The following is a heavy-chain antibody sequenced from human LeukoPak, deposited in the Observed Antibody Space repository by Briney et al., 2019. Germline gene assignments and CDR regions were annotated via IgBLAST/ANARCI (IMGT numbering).Heavy chain of an antibody. Sequence: PSETLSLTCTVSGGSISSYYWSWIRQPAGKGLEWTGRIYTSGSTNYNPSLKSRVTMSVDTSKNQFSLKLSSVTAADTAVYYCARNSGSYFREYFQHWGQGTLVTVSS. CDR3: ARNSGSYFREYFQH. CDR1: GGSISSYY. D-gene: IGHD1-26*01. V-gene: IGHV4-4*07. CDR2: IYTSGST. J-gene: IGHJ1*01.